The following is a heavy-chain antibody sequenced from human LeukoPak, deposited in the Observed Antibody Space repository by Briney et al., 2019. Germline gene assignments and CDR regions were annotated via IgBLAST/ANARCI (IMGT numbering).Heavy chain of an antibody. CDR1: GFSLSTSGMC. J-gene: IGHJ3*02. CDR3: ARISFRDTAMVHDAFDI. D-gene: IGHD5-18*01. V-gene: IGHV2-70*11. CDR2: IDWDDDK. Sequence: SGPTLVNPTQTLTLTCTFSGFSLSTSGMCVSWIRQPPGKALEWLARIDWDDDKYYSTSLKTRLTISKDTSKNQVVLTMTNMDPVDTATYYCARISFRDTAMVHDAFDIWGQGTMVTVSS.